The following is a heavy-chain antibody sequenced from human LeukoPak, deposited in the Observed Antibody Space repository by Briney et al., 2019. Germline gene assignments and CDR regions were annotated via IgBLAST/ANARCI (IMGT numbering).Heavy chain of an antibody. J-gene: IGHJ1*01. CDR1: GFTFSSYS. CDR2: ISSSSSYI. D-gene: IGHD6-13*01. Sequence: GGSLRLSCAASGFTFSSYSMNWVRQAPGKGLEWVSSISSSSSYIYYADSVKGRFTISRDNAKNSLYLQMNSLRAEDTAVYYCARRDGYSTSNPYFQHWGQGTLVTVSS. CDR3: ARRDGYSTSNPYFQH. V-gene: IGHV3-21*01.